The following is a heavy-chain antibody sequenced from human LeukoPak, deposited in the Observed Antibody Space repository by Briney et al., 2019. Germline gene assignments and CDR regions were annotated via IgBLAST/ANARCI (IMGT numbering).Heavy chain of an antibody. Sequence: GGSLRLSCAASGFTSSSYGMHWVRQAPGKGLEWVAVISYDGSNKYYADSVKGRFTISRDNSKNTLYLQMNSLRAEDTAVYYCAKVDIRYFDWLPNDYWGQGTLVTVSS. J-gene: IGHJ4*02. CDR2: ISYDGSNK. CDR1: GFTSSSYG. D-gene: IGHD3-9*01. V-gene: IGHV3-30*18. CDR3: AKVDIRYFDWLPNDY.